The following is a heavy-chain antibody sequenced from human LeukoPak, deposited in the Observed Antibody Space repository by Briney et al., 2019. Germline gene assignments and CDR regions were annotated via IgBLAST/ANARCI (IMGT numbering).Heavy chain of an antibody. D-gene: IGHD2/OR15-2a*01. V-gene: IGHV3-23*01. J-gene: IGHJ3*02. CDR2: IGGSGGST. Sequence: GGSLRLSCVASGFTFNSYAMSWVRQAPGKGLKWVSAIGGSGGSTYYADSVKGRFTISRDNSKNTLYLQMNSLRAEDTAVYSCAKVSTLDVFDIWGQGTMVTVSS. CDR1: GFTFNSYA. CDR3: AKVSTLDVFDI.